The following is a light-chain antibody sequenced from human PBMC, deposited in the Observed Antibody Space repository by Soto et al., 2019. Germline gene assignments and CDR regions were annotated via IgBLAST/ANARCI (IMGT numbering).Light chain of an antibody. CDR2: DGT. CDR1: SSDVGDNNY. CDR3: SSYTSSSTLYV. Sequence: QSALTQPASVSGSPGQSITISCTGTSSDVGDNNYVSWYQEHPGKAPKLMIYDGTHRPSGISNRFSGSKSGNTASLTISGLQAEDEADYYCSSYTSSSTLYVFGSGTKLTVL. V-gene: IGLV2-14*01. J-gene: IGLJ1*01.